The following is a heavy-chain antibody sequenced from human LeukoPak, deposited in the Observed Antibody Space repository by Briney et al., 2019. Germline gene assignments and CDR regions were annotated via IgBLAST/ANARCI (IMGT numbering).Heavy chain of an antibody. V-gene: IGHV3-23*01. Sequence: GRSLRLSCAASGFSFSNYAMNWVRQPPGKGLEWVSGISGSGGRTYYADSVKGRFSISRDNSKNTLYLQMNSLRDEDTAVYYCAKGQTYYYDSSGYPYLDYWGQGTLVTVSS. J-gene: IGHJ4*02. CDR3: AKGQTYYYDSSGYPYLDY. D-gene: IGHD3-22*01. CDR2: ISGSGGRT. CDR1: GFSFSNYA.